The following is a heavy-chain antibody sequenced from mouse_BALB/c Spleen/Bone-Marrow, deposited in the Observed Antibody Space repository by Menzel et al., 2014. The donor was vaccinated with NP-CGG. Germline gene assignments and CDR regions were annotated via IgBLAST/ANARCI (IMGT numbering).Heavy chain of an antibody. CDR1: GYTFXDYY. D-gene: IGHD4-1*01. CDR3: VRNWDPY. CDR2: IYPGSGNT. Sequence: QVQLKESGPELVKPGASVKISCKVSGYTFXDYYINWVKQKPGQGLEWIGWIYPGSGNTKYNEKFKGKATLTVDTSSSTAYMQLSSLTSEDTAVYFCVRNWDPYWGQGTTLTVSS. V-gene: IGHV1-84*02. J-gene: IGHJ2*01.